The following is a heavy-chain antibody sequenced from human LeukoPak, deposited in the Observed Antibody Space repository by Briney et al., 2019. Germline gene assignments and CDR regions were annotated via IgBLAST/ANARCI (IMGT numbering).Heavy chain of an antibody. CDR2: ISSSASTI. CDR1: GFTFSSYE. D-gene: IGHD6-19*01. Sequence: GGSLRLSCAASGFTFSSYEMNWVRQAPGKGLEWVSSISSSASTIYYADSVKGRFTISRNNAKNSLYLQMNSLRAEDTAVYYCARDTSAWRYGMDVWGQGTTVTVSS. CDR3: ARDTSAWRYGMDV. J-gene: IGHJ6*02. V-gene: IGHV3-48*03.